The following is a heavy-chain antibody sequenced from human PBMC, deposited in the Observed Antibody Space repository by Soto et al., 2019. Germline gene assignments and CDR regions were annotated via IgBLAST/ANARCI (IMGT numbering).Heavy chain of an antibody. Sequence: QVQLVQSGAEVKKPGSSVKVSCKASGGTFSSYAISWVRQAPGQGLEWMGGIIPIFGTANYAQKFQGRVTITADESTSTAYMELSSLRSEDTAVYYFARDNCSGGSCYSAPQYYYYGMDVWGQGTTVTVSS. CDR3: ARDNCSGGSCYSAPQYYYYGMDV. J-gene: IGHJ6*02. D-gene: IGHD2-15*01. CDR1: GGTFSSYA. CDR2: IIPIFGTA. V-gene: IGHV1-69*12.